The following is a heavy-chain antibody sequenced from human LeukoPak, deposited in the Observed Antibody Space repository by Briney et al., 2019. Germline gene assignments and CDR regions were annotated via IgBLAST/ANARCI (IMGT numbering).Heavy chain of an antibody. V-gene: IGHV3-7*01. CDR3: TRDSGLTGYDLLDY. CDR1: GLPFSTYW. J-gene: IGHJ4*02. CDR2: IKNDGCEK. D-gene: IGHD5-12*01. Sequence: GGSLRLSCAASGLPFSTYWITWVRQAPGKGLEWVAKIKNDGCEKYYVDSVKGRFTISRDNAENSLFLQMNSLRVEDTAIYYCTRDSGLTGYDLLDYWGQGTLVTVSS.